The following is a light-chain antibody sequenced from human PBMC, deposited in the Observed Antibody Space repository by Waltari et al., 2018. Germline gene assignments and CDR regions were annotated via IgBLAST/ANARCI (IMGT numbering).Light chain of an antibody. CDR3: LEGHTPSPT. J-gene: IGKJ3*01. CDR2: DIS. Sequence: DIQMTQSPLSLSASVGDRVTITCRSSQTLPSFLTWYQQRPGKAPKLLIYDISTLESGVPPRFSGSGSGTHFTLTISSLQPEDFATYDCLEGHTPSPTFGPGTKVD. V-gene: IGKV1-39*01. CDR1: QTLPSF.